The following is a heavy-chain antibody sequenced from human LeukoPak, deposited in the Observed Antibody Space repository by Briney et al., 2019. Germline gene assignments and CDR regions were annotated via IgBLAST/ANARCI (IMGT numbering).Heavy chain of an antibody. Sequence: SETLSLTCAVYGGSFSGYYWSWIRQHPGKGLEWIGYIYYSGSTYYNPSLKSRVTISVDTSKNQFSLKLSSVTAADTAVYYCARDHGATYFDYWGQGTLVTVSS. J-gene: IGHJ4*02. V-gene: IGHV4-31*11. CDR2: IYYSGST. CDR1: GGSFSGYY. D-gene: IGHD5-12*01. CDR3: ARDHGATYFDY.